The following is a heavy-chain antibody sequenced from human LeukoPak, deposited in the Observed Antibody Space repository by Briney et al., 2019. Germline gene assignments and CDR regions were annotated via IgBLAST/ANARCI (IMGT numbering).Heavy chain of an antibody. CDR3: ARAIFGIAAAGRAYYFDY. V-gene: IGHV1-46*01. J-gene: IGHJ4*02. D-gene: IGHD6-13*01. CDR2: INPSGGST. Sequence: GASVKVSCKASGYTFTSYYMHWVRQAPGQGLEWMGIINPSGGSTSYAQKFQGRVTMTRDTSTSTVYMELSSLRSEDTAVYYCARAIFGIAAAGRAYYFDYWGQGTLVTVSS. CDR1: GYTFTSYY.